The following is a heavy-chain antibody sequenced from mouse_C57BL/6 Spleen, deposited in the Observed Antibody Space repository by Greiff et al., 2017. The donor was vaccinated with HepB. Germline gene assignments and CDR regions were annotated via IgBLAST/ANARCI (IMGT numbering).Heavy chain of an antibody. CDR3: ARGGDYGSYYFDY. V-gene: IGHV1-50*01. J-gene: IGHJ2*01. D-gene: IGHD2-4*01. Sequence: QVQLQQPGAELVKPGASVKLSCKASVYTFTSYWMQWVKQRPGQGLEWIGEIDPSDSYTNYNQKFKGKATLTVDTSSSTAYMQLSSLTSEDSAVYYCARGGDYGSYYFDYWGQGTTLTVSS. CDR1: VYTFTSYW. CDR2: IDPSDSYT.